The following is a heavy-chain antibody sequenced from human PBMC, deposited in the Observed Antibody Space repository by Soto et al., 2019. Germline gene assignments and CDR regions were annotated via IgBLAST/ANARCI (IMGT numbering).Heavy chain of an antibody. CDR3: ARDLGITGSSWFDP. D-gene: IGHD1-20*01. V-gene: IGHV1-69*13. CDR2: IIPIFGTA. CDR1: GGTLSSYA. Sequence: VASVKVSCKASGGTLSSYAISWVRQAPGQRLEWMGGIIPIFGTANYAQKFQGRVTITADESTSTAYMELSSLRSEDTAVYYCARDLGITGSSWFDPWGQGTLVTVSS. J-gene: IGHJ5*02.